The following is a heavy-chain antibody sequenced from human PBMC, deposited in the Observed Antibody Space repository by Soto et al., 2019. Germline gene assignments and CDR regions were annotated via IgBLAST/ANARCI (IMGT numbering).Heavy chain of an antibody. J-gene: IGHJ4*02. Sequence: GGSLRLSCAASGFTFSSYSMNWVRQAPWKGLEWVSSISSSSSYIYYADSVKGRFTISRDNAKNSLYLQMNSLRAEDTAVYYCARGDELGYSSGWYPPNLFDYWGQGTLVTVSS. D-gene: IGHD6-19*01. V-gene: IGHV3-21*01. CDR1: GFTFSSYS. CDR2: ISSSSSYI. CDR3: ARGDELGYSSGWYPPNLFDY.